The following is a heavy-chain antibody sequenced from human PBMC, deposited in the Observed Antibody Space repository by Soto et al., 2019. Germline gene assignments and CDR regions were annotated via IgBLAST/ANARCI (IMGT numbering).Heavy chain of an antibody. J-gene: IGHJ4*02. CDR1: GFTFGSYA. CDR3: AKSHRSYYSFDY. D-gene: IGHD1-26*01. CDR2: ISGSGGST. Sequence: GGSLRLSCAASGFTFGSYAMIWVRQAPGKGLEWVSAISGSGGSTYYADSVKGRFTISRDNSKNTLYLQMNSLRAEDTAVYYCAKSHRSYYSFDYWGQGTLVTVSS. V-gene: IGHV3-23*01.